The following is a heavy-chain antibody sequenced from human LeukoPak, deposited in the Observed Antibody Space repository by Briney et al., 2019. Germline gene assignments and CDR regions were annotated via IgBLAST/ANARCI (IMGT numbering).Heavy chain of an antibody. CDR1: GFTVSSNY. J-gene: IGHJ5*02. CDR3: ARETYCSGGSCYPA. V-gene: IGHV3-21*01. D-gene: IGHD2-15*01. Sequence: PGGSLRLSCAASGFTVSSNYMSWVRQAPGKGLEWVSSISSSSSYIYYADSVKGRFTISRDNAKNSLYLQMNSLRAEDTAVYYCARETYCSGGSCYPAWGQGTLVTVSS. CDR2: ISSSSSYI.